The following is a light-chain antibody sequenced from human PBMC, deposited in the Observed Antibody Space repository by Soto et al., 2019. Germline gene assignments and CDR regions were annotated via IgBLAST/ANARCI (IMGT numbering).Light chain of an antibody. CDR2: EAS. Sequence: QSALTQTPSVXESPGRTGTISCTGTSTDFVSYNRVSWYQQPPGTAPKLIIYEASNRPSGVPGRFSGSKSGKTAYMTISVLQAADEVDYYCSLYTRENTYVFGTGTKSPS. CDR3: SLYTRENTYV. J-gene: IGLJ1*01. CDR1: STDFVSYNR. V-gene: IGLV2-18*01.